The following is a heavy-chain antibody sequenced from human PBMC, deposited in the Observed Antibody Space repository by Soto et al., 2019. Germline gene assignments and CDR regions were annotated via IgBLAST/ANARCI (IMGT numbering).Heavy chain of an antibody. V-gene: IGHV2-5*02. CDR1: GFSLSTSGVG. Sequence: QITLKESGPTLVKPTQTLTLTCTFSGFSLSTSGVGVGWIRQPPGKALEWLALIYWDDDKRYSPSLKSRLTITKDTSKHQVVLTMTNMDPVDTATYYCAHSRLYDYPLAGPFDYWGQGTLVTVSS. CDR3: AHSRLYDYPLAGPFDY. J-gene: IGHJ4*02. CDR2: IYWDDDK. D-gene: IGHD5-12*01.